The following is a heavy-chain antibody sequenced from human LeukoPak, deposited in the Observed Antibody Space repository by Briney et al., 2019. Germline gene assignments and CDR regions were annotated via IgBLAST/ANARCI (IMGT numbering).Heavy chain of an antibody. CDR2: IKPDGGEK. D-gene: IGHD1-26*01. V-gene: IGHV3-7*01. Sequence: PGGSLRLSCAASGFTFSSYMMTWVRQAPGKGLEWVANIKPDGGEKFYADSVKGRFTISRDNSKSTLSLQMSGLRAEDTALYYCASDHGAYWGQGTLVTVSS. J-gene: IGHJ4*02. CDR3: ASDHGAY. CDR1: GFTFSSYM.